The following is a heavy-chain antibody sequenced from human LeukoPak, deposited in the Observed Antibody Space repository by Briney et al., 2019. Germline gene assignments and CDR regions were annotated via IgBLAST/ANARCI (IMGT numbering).Heavy chain of an antibody. V-gene: IGHV5-51*01. D-gene: IGHD2-2*01. CDR2: IYPGDSDT. CDR3: ASQATYCSSTSCPLDY. Sequence: GESLKISCKGSGYSFTSYWIGWVRPMPGKGLEWMGIIYPGDSDTRYSPSFQGQVTISADKSISTAYLQWSSLKASDTAMYYCASQATYCSSTSCPLDYWGQGTLVTVSS. CDR1: GYSFTSYW. J-gene: IGHJ4*02.